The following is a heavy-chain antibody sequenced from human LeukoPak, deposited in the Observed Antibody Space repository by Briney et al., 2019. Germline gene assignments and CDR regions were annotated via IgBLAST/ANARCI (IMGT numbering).Heavy chain of an antibody. CDR1: GFPFSSYW. J-gene: IGHJ4*02. Sequence: GGSLRLSCVASGFPFSSYWMTWVRQAPGKGLEWVALISYDGSDKYYAESVKGRLSISRDNSKNTLFLQMNSLRADDTAVYYCARDSYGDYYFDYWGQGTLVTVSS. V-gene: IGHV3-30*03. D-gene: IGHD4-17*01. CDR2: ISYDGSDK. CDR3: ARDSYGDYYFDY.